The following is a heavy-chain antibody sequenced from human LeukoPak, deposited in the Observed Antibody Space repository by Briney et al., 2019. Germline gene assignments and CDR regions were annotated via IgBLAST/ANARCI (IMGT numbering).Heavy chain of an antibody. CDR2: INHSGST. Sequence: SETLSLTCAVYGGSFSGYYWSWIRQPPGKGLEWIGEINHSGSTSYNPSLKSRVTISVDTSKNQFSLKLSSVTAADTAVYYCARGDSSGWSPPFDYWGQGTLVTVSS. CDR3: ARGDSSGWSPPFDY. J-gene: IGHJ4*02. CDR1: GGSFSGYY. V-gene: IGHV4-34*01. D-gene: IGHD6-19*01.